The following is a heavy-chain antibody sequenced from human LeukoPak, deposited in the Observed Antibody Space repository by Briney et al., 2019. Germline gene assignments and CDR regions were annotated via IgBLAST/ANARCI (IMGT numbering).Heavy chain of an antibody. CDR2: IYYSGST. Sequence: PSQTLSLTCTVSGRSISSGGYYWSWIRQHPGKGLEWIGYIYYSGSTYYNPSLKSRVTISVDTSKNQFSLKLSSVTAADTAVYYCARGAYCGGDCYWRNWFDPWGQGTLVTVSS. CDR3: ARGAYCGGDCYWRNWFDP. J-gene: IGHJ5*02. D-gene: IGHD2-21*02. V-gene: IGHV4-31*03. CDR1: GRSISSGGYY.